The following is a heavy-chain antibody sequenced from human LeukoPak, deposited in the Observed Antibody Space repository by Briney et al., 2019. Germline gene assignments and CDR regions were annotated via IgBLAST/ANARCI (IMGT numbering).Heavy chain of an antibody. J-gene: IGHJ4*02. CDR2: IYYSGST. CDR1: GGSISSSSYY. V-gene: IGHV4-39*01. D-gene: IGHD5-18*01. CDR3: ARGRSGYSYGPHRFDY. Sequence: PSETLSLTCTVSGGSISSSSYYWGWIRQPPGKGLEWIGSIYYSGSTYYNPSLKSRVTISVDTSKNQFSLKLSSVTAADTAVYYCARGRSGYSYGPHRFDYWGQGTLVTVSS.